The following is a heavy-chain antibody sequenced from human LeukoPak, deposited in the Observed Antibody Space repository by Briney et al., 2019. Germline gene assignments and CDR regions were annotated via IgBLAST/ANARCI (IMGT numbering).Heavy chain of an antibody. CDR3: ARDPLVFYYMDV. CDR2: IYSGGST. CDR1: GFTVSSNY. Sequence: GGSLRLSCAASGFTVSSNYMSWVRQAPGKGLEWVSVIYSGGSTYYADSVKGRFTISRDNSKNTLFLQMNSLRAEDTAVYYCARDPLVFYYMDVWGKGTTVTVSS. V-gene: IGHV3-53*01. J-gene: IGHJ6*03. D-gene: IGHD3-10*01.